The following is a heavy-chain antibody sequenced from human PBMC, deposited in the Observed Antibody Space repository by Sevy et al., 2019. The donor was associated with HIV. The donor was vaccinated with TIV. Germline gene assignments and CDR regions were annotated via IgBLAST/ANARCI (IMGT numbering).Heavy chain of an antibody. D-gene: IGHD2-2*01. CDR1: EFIFSDYA. V-gene: IGHV3-23*01. J-gene: IGHJ6*02. CDR2: INGKGRST. CDR3: AKTINSGGGAVPAANYYYYGMDV. Sequence: GGSLRLSCAASEFIFSDYAMNWVRQTPGKGLEWVSSINGKGRSTHYADSVEGRFTISRDNSKKTLYLQMNGLRAEDTAVYYCAKTINSGGGAVPAANYYYYGMDVWGQGTTVTVSS.